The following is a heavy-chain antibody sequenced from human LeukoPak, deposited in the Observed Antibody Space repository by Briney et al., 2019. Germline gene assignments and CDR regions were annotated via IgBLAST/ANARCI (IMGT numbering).Heavy chain of an antibody. Sequence: GGSLRLSCAASGFTFSSYAMSWVRQAPGKGLEWVSAISGSGGSTYYADSVKGRFTISRDNSKNTLYLQMNSLRAEDTAVYYCAKDRIVLLWFGESLRDAFDIWGQGTMVTVSS. CDR3: AKDRIVLLWFGESLRDAFDI. D-gene: IGHD3-10*01. J-gene: IGHJ3*02. V-gene: IGHV3-23*01. CDR2: ISGSGGST. CDR1: GFTFSSYA.